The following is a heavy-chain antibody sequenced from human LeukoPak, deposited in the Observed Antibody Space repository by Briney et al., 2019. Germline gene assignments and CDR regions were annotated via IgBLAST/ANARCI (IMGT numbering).Heavy chain of an antibody. J-gene: IGHJ4*02. V-gene: IGHV1-69*04. CDR1: GGTFSSYA. CDR2: IIPIFGIA. D-gene: IGHD3-10*01. CDR3: ARGPPSDYYVDY. Sequence: SVKVSCKASGGTFSSYAISWVRQAPGQGLEWMGRIIPIFGIANYAQKFQGRVTITADKSTSTAYMELSSLRSEDTAVYYCARGPPSDYYVDYWGQGTLVTVSS.